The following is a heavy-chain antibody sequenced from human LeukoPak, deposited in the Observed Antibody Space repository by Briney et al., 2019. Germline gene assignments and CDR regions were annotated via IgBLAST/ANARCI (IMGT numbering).Heavy chain of an antibody. V-gene: IGHV4-38-2*02. CDR3: ARDWGSRGGY. CDR1: GYSISSGYY. J-gene: IGHJ4*02. Sequence: SETLSLTFTVSGYSISSGYYWGWIRQPPGKGLEWIGSIYHSGSTYYNPSLKSRVTISVDTSKNQFSLKLSSVTAADTAVYYCARDWGSRGGYWGQGTLVTVSS. D-gene: IGHD6-13*01. CDR2: IYHSGST.